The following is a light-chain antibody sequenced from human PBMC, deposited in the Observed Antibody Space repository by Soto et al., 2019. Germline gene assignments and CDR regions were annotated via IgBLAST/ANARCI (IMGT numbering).Light chain of an antibody. CDR1: QSVSSSY. CDR3: HRYGSSPWT. Sequence: ESVLTQSPGTLSLSPGERATLSCRASQSVSSSYLAWFQQKPGQAPRLLIYGASSSSTGIPDRFSGSGSGTDFNLTISRLEPEDFAVYYCHRYGSSPWTFGQGTKV. J-gene: IGKJ1*01. V-gene: IGKV3-20*01. CDR2: GAS.